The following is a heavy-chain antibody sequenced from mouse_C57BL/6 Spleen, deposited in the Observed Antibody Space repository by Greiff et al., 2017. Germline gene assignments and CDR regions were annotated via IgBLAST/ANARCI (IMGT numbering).Heavy chain of an antibody. Sequence: EVQLQQSGPELVKPGASVKISCKASGYTFTDYYMNWVKQSHGKSLEWIGDINPNNGGTSYNQKFKGKATLTVDKSSSTAYMELRSLTSEDSAVYYCARYDYYGSSGYFDVWGTGTTVTVSS. D-gene: IGHD1-1*01. CDR2: INPNNGGT. J-gene: IGHJ1*03. CDR3: ARYDYYGSSGYFDV. CDR1: GYTFTDYY. V-gene: IGHV1-26*01.